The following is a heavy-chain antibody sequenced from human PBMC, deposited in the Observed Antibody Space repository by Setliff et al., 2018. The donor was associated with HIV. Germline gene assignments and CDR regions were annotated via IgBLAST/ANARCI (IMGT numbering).Heavy chain of an antibody. V-gene: IGHV4-4*07. Sequence: PSETLSLTCNISGASMNSYYWSWVRQSAGQELEWIGRIYVNGKANYDPSLKSRVTMSVGKSKSQFSLKLSSVTAADTAVYYCARLDCSSSSGFVDYWGQGTLVTVSS. CDR1: GASMNSYY. CDR2: IYVNGKA. D-gene: IGHD2-2*01. CDR3: ARLDCSSSSGFVDY. J-gene: IGHJ4*02.